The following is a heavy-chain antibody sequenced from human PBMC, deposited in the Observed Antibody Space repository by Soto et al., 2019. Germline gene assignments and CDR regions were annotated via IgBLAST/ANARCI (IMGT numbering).Heavy chain of an antibody. CDR1: GFTFSKHG. CDR2: ISGSGSST. J-gene: IGHJ4*02. CDR3: AMRRDGYISGY. Sequence: EVQVLESGGGLGQPGGSLRLSCVASGFTFSKHGMSWVRQAPGKGLEWVSFISGSGSSTYYADSVKGRFAVFRDNSKNTVYLQMNSLRVEDTAVYYCAMRRDGYISGYWGQGTLVTVSS. V-gene: IGHV3-23*01. D-gene: IGHD5-12*01.